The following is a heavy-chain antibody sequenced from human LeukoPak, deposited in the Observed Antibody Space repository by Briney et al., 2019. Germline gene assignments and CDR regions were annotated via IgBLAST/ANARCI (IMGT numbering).Heavy chain of an antibody. CDR3: VRGTGY. CDR1: GFTFSTYA. V-gene: IGHV3-30*14. CDR2: ISYDVSNE. J-gene: IGHJ4*02. Sequence: GRSLRLSCAASGFTFSTYAMHWVRQAPGKGLQWVALISYDVSNEYYADSVKGRFTISRDNSKNTLYLQMSSLRADDTAVYYCVRGTGYWGQGTLVTVSS.